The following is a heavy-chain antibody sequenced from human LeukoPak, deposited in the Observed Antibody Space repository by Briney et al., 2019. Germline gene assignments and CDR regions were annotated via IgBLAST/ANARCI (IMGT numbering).Heavy chain of an antibody. CDR3: ASCSGGSCYLDY. J-gene: IGHJ4*02. CDR2: ISSSSSYI. D-gene: IGHD2-15*01. V-gene: IGHV3-21*01. CDR1: GFTFSSYS. Sequence: GGSLRLSCAASGFTFSSYSMNWVRQAPGKGLEWVSSISSSSSYIYYADSVKGRFTISRDNANNSLYLQMNSLRAEDTAVYYCASCSGGSCYLDYWGQGTLVTVSS.